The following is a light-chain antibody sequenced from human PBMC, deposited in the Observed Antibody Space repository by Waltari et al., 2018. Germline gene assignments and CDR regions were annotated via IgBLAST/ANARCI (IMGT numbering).Light chain of an antibody. V-gene: IGKV4-1*01. CDR3: QQYYSSPVT. CDR2: LAS. Sequence: DIVMTQSPDSLAVSLGERATINCKSSQSVLYRSDNKNYLGWYQQKPGLPPKLLIYLASTRESGVPDRFSGSGSGTDFTLTISSLQAEDVAVYYCQQYYSSPVTFGQGTRLEIK. J-gene: IGKJ5*01. CDR1: QSVLYRSDNKNY.